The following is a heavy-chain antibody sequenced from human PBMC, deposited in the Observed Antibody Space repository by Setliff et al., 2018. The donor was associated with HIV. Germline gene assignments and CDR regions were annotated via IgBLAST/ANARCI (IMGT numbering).Heavy chain of an antibody. V-gene: IGHV1-8*02. J-gene: IGHJ6*03. CDR1: GYTFTNSD. CDR3: ARGAWYTSGWYSSRYMDV. CDR2: MNPNSGNT. Sequence: ASVKVSCKASGYTFTNSDINWVRQATGQGLEWMGWMNPNSGNTGYAQKFQGRFILTMDTSITTAYMELSSLRSDDTAVYYCARGAWYTSGWYSSRYMDVWGKGTTVTVSS. D-gene: IGHD6-19*01.